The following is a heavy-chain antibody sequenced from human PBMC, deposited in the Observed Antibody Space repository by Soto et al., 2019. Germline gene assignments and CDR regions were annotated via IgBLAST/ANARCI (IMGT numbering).Heavy chain of an antibody. Sequence: EVQLLESGGGLVQPGGSLRLSCVGSGFTFDDYAMHWVRQAPGKGLEWVSGISWNSGSIGYADSVKGRFTISRDNAKNSLYLQMNSLRAEDTALYYCAKDIKQWLVRGNDAFDIWGQGTMVTVSS. V-gene: IGHV3-9*01. CDR2: ISWNSGSI. CDR3: AKDIKQWLVRGNDAFDI. CDR1: GFTFDDYA. D-gene: IGHD6-19*01. J-gene: IGHJ3*02.